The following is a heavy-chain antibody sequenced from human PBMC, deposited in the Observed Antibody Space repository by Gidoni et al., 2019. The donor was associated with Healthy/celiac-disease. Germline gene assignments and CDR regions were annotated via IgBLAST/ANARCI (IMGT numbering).Heavy chain of an antibody. J-gene: IGHJ3*02. Sequence: QVQLQEPGPGMVKPWETLSLTCTVSGGSISSYDWSWIRQPPGKGLEWIGYIYYSGSTNYNPSLKSRVTISVDTSKNQFSLKLSSVTAADTAVYYCARRGPFDAFDIWGQGTMVTVSS. D-gene: IGHD3-10*01. CDR3: ARRGPFDAFDI. CDR2: IYYSGST. V-gene: IGHV4-59*08. CDR1: GGSISSYD.